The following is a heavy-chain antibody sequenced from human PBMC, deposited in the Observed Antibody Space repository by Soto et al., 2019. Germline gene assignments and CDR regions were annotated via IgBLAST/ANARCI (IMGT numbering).Heavy chain of an antibody. D-gene: IGHD4-17*01. J-gene: IGHJ4*02. Sequence: GGSLRLSCAASGFTFSSYSMNWVRQAPGKGLEWVSYISSSSSTIYYADSVKGRFTISRDNAKNSLYLQMNSLRAEDTAVYYCARDPDYGDYYFDYWGQGTLVTVSS. V-gene: IGHV3-48*01. CDR1: GFTFSSYS. CDR3: ARDPDYGDYYFDY. CDR2: ISSSSSTI.